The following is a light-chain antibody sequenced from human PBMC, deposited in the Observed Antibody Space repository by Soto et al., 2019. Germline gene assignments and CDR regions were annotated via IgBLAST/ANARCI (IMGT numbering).Light chain of an antibody. Sequence: VVLTQSPGTLSLCPGKRATLSCKTSQSRGSTVVAWFLHKPGQAPRVLIFALSNRATGIPDRFSGSASGTDFTLTINSLEREDFAVYYCQLYGISPHFCQGTKVDI. V-gene: IGKV3-20*01. CDR2: ALS. CDR3: QLYGISPH. CDR1: QSRGSTV. J-gene: IGKJ1*01.